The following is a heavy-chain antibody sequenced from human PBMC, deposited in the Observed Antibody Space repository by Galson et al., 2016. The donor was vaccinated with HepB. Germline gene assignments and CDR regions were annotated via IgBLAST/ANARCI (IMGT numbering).Heavy chain of an antibody. V-gene: IGHV4-31*03. Sequence: TLSLTCTVSGGSISGGGYYWSWIRQHPGKGLEWIGFIYHSGNTYYNPSLKSRVTISVDTSKNQISLKLSSVTAAGTGLYYCARVGRLDFWSGYYVPPFDYWGQGTLVTVSS. CDR2: IYHSGNT. CDR3: ARVGRLDFWSGYYVPPFDY. CDR1: GGSISGGGYY. D-gene: IGHD3-3*01. J-gene: IGHJ4*02.